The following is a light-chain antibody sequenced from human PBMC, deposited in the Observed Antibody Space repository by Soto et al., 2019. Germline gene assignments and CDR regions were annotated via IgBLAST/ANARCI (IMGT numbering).Light chain of an antibody. Sequence: EMVLTQSPGTLSLSPGERATLSCRASQSVSSNYLAWYQQKPGQAPRLLMYGVSSRATGIPDRFSGSGSGTDFTLTISRLEPEDFAVYYCLQYGSSPWTFGQGTKVEIK. CDR3: LQYGSSPWT. CDR1: QSVSSNY. V-gene: IGKV3-20*01. J-gene: IGKJ1*01. CDR2: GVS.